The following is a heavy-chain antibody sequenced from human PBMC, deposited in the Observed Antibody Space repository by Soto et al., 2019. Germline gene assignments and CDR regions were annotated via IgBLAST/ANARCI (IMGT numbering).Heavy chain of an antibody. J-gene: IGHJ4*02. D-gene: IGHD3-22*01. Sequence: EVQLVESGGGLVKPGGSLRLSCAASGFTFSSYSMNWVRQAPGKGLEWISSISSSSSYIYYADSVKVSFTISRDKAKNSLYLQMNSLRAEDTAVYYCARIWPYITMLVEENDYWGQGTLVTVSS. CDR2: ISSSSSYI. CDR3: ARIWPYITMLVEENDY. V-gene: IGHV3-21*01. CDR1: GFTFSSYS.